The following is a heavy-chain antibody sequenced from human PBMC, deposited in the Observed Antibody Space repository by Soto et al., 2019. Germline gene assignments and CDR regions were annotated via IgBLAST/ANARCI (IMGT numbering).Heavy chain of an antibody. CDR2: IYYSGST. CDR1: GGSISSSSYY. D-gene: IGHD6-13*01. CDR3: ARHVGSSSWYATVEPGCWFDP. V-gene: IGHV4-39*01. J-gene: IGHJ5*02. Sequence: QLQLQESGPGLVKPSETLSLTCTVSGGSISSSSYYWGWIRQPPGKGLEWIGSIYYSGSTYYNPSLKSRVTISVDTSKIQCSLKLSSVTAADTAVYYCARHVGSSSWYATVEPGCWFDPWGQGTLVTVSS.